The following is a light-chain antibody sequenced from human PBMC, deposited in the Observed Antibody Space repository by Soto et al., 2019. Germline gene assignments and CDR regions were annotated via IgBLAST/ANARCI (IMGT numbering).Light chain of an antibody. CDR1: QTVSTNY. CDR2: GAS. V-gene: IGKV3-20*01. CDR3: QQYGSSPRT. J-gene: IGKJ1*01. Sequence: IVLTHSPGTLSLSPWEIATLSCRASQTVSTNYLAWYQQKPGQAPRLLIYGASKRATGIPDRFSGSGSGTDFTLTISRLEPEDFAVYCCQQYGSSPRTFGQGTKVDIK.